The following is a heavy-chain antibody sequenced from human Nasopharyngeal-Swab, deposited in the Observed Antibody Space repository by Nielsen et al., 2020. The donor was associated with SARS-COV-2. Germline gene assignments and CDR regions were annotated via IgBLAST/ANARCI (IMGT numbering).Heavy chain of an antibody. Sequence: ASVKVSCKASGYTFTSYGISCVRQAPGQGLEWMGWISAYNGNTNYAQKLQGRVTMTTDTSTSTAYMELRSLRSDDTAVYYCARVTPTLYDSSGYLFDYWGQGTLVTVSS. J-gene: IGHJ4*02. CDR2: ISAYNGNT. D-gene: IGHD3-22*01. CDR1: GYTFTSYG. V-gene: IGHV1-18*01. CDR3: ARVTPTLYDSSGYLFDY.